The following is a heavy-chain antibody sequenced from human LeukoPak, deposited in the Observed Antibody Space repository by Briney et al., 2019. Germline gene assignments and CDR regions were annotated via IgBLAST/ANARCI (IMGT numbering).Heavy chain of an antibody. CDR1: GYTLTELS. D-gene: IGHD6-13*01. J-gene: IGHJ3*02. CDR3: ARLAAGPTDAFDI. Sequence: GASVTVSCTVSGYTLTELSMHWVRQAPGKGLEWMGGFDPEDGETIYAQKFQGRVTMTEDTSTDTAYMELSSLRSEDTAVYYCARLAAGPTDAFDIWGQGTMVTVSS. CDR2: FDPEDGET. V-gene: IGHV1-24*01.